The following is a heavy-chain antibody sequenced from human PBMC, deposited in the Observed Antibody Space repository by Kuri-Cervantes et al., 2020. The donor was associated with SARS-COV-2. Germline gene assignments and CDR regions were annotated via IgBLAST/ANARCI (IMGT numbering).Heavy chain of an antibody. Sequence: SETLSLTRAISGDSVSNNIGAWNWIRQSPERGLEWLGRTYYRSKWYNDYATSVQSRISINPDTSKNQFSLHLKSVTPEDTAVYYCAREVYCNGGSCYGDNWFDPWGQGTLVTVSS. D-gene: IGHD2-15*01. J-gene: IGHJ5*02. CDR2: TYYRSKWYN. CDR3: AREVYCNGGSCYGDNWFDP. V-gene: IGHV6-1*01. CDR1: GDSVSNNIGA.